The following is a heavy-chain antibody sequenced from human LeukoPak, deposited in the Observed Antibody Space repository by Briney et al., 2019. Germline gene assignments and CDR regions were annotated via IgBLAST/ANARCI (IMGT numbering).Heavy chain of an antibody. CDR3: AKGSYYDSSGSFYFDY. D-gene: IGHD3-22*01. Sequence: GGSLRLSCAASGCTFSSYAMSWVRQAPGKGLEWVSGISGSGDNTYYADSVKGRFTISRDNSKNTLYVQVNSLGTEDTAAYYCAKGSYYDSSGSFYFDYWGQGTLVTVSS. V-gene: IGHV3-23*01. CDR1: GCTFSSYA. CDR2: ISGSGDNT. J-gene: IGHJ4*02.